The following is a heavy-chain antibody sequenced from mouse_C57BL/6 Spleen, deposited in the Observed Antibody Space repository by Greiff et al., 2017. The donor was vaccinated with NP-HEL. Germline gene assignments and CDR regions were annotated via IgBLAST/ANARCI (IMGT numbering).Heavy chain of an antibody. V-gene: IGHV1-26*01. J-gene: IGHJ4*01. CDR1: GYTFTDYY. Sequence: EVQLQQSGPELVKPGASVKISCKASGYTFTDYYMNWVKQSHGKSLEWIGDINPNNGGTSYNQKFKGKATLTVDKYSSTAYMELRSLTSEDSAVYYCARSGGYAYDGGYYAMDYWGQGTSVTVSS. D-gene: IGHD2-12*01. CDR3: ARSGGYAYDGGYYAMDY. CDR2: INPNNGGT.